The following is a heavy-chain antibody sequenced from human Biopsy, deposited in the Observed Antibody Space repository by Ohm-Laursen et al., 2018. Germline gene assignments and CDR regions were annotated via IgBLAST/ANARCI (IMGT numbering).Heavy chain of an antibody. V-gene: IGHV4-4*07. D-gene: IGHD3-22*01. J-gene: IGHJ3*02. CDR3: ARWTPEYDSSRYYLDAFDI. CDR1: GGSLSSYY. Sequence: GTLSLTCTVSGGSLSSYYWSWIRQPAGKGLEWIGRIYSSGSTNYNPSLKSRVTLSMDTSKRQFFLKLSFVTAADTAVYYCARWTPEYDSSRYYLDAFDIWGQGTKVTVSS. CDR2: IYSSGST.